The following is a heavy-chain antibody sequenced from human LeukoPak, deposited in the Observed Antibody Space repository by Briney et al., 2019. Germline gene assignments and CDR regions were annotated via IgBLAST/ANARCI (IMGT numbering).Heavy chain of an antibody. D-gene: IGHD6-19*01. J-gene: IGHJ4*02. Sequence: SEALSLTCSVSGGSLRSYFWTWIRQTPRKGLEWIGYIYYSGNANYNPSLQSRVTMSVDTSKNQFSLKLSSVTAADTAVYYCARVMWLAYFDYWGQRTLVTVSS. CDR2: IYYSGNA. CDR3: ARVMWLAYFDY. CDR1: GGSLRSYF. V-gene: IGHV4-59*01.